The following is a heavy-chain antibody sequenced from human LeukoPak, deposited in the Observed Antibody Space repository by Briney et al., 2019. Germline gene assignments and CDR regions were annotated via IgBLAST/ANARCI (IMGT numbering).Heavy chain of an antibody. CDR3: ARRLIAAAGATNWFDP. V-gene: IGHV5-51*01. CDR1: GYGFTSYW. J-gene: IGHJ5*02. Sequence: GEALKISCKGSGYGFTSYWIGWVRQMPGKGLGWMGVIYPGDSDTRYSPSFQGQVTISADKSTSTAYLQWSSLTASDTAMYYCARRLIAAAGATNWFDPWGQGTLVTVSS. D-gene: IGHD6-13*01. CDR2: IYPGDSDT.